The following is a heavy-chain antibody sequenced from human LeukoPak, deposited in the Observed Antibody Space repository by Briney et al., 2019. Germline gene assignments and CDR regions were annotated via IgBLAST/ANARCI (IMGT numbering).Heavy chain of an antibody. D-gene: IGHD6-19*01. CDR1: GGSISSSGYY. V-gene: IGHV4-39*06. J-gene: IGHJ4*02. CDR2: IYYSGST. CDR3: ARTVAGKLVFGY. Sequence: TTSETLSLTCTVSGGSISSSGYYWGWIRQPPGKGLEWIGNIYYSGSTYDNSSLKSRVTISLDTSKNQFPLKLSSVTAADTAVYYCARTVAGKLVFGYWGQGTLVTVSS.